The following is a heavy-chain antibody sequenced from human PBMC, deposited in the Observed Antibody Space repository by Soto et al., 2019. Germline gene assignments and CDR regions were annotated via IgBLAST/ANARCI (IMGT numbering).Heavy chain of an antibody. CDR3: VKDRYVDY. CDR1: GFTFSNYA. J-gene: IGHJ4*02. Sequence: GGSLRLSCSVFGFTFSNYAMHWVRQAPGKGLQYVSSISSNGGSTYYADSVQGRFTISRDNSKNTLYLQMSSLRLEDTAVYYCVKDRYVDYWGQGTLVTVSS. CDR2: ISSNGGST. V-gene: IGHV3-64D*06.